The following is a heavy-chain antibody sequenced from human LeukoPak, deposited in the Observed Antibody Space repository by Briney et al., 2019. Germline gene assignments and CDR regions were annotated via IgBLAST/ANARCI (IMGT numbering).Heavy chain of an antibody. CDR1: GGSITGYF. V-gene: IGHV4-59*08. CDR2: THSSGNT. J-gene: IGHJ4*02. CDR3: ARHPGGNPAHRFDN. Sequence: SETLSLTCTVSGGSITGYFWSWIRQPPGKGLEWIGYTHSSGNTNYNPSLKSRVIISMDTSTSQFSLKLNSVTAADTAVYYCARHPGGNPAHRFDNWGQGTLVTVSS. D-gene: IGHD4-23*01.